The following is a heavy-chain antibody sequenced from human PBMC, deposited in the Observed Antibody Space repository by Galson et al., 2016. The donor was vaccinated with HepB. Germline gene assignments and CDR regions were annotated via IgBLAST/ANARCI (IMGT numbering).Heavy chain of an antibody. J-gene: IGHJ3*02. CDR2: IKQDGSEK. V-gene: IGHV3-7*05. CDR3: ARERFCSSAICYVGDAFHI. D-gene: IGHD2-2*01. Sequence: SLRLSCAASGFTFSTYYMTWVRQPPGKGLEWVAGIKQDGSEKYYVDSVKGRFTISRDNAKNSLYVQMDSLRAEDTAVYFCARERFCSSAICYVGDAFHIGGQGTMVTVSS. CDR1: GFTFSTYY.